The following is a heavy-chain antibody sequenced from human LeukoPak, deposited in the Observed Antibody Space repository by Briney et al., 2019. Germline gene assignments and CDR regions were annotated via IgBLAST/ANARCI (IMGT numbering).Heavy chain of an antibody. CDR3: AKVAVTGYNWFDP. CDR1: GGSISSYY. J-gene: IGHJ5*02. V-gene: IGHV4-4*07. Sequence: HPSETLSLTCTVSGGSISSYYWSWIRQPAGKGLEWIGRIYSSGSTNYNPSFQSRFTMSLDTSKSQFSLKLSSVTAADTAVYYCAKVAVTGYNWFDPWGQGTLVTVSS. CDR2: IYSSGST. D-gene: IGHD2-21*02.